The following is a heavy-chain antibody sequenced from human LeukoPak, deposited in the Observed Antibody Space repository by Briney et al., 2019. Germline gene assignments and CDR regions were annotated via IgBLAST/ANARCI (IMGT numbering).Heavy chain of an antibody. V-gene: IGHV4-59*01. Sequence: PSETLSLTCTVSGGSISSYYWSWIRQPPGKGLEWIGYIYYSGSTNYNPSLKSRVTISVDTSKNQFSLKLSSVTAADTAVYYCARVGVSSGYSLDYWGQGTLVTVSS. J-gene: IGHJ4*02. CDR1: GGSISSYY. CDR3: ARVGVSSGYSLDY. D-gene: IGHD3-22*01. CDR2: IYYSGST.